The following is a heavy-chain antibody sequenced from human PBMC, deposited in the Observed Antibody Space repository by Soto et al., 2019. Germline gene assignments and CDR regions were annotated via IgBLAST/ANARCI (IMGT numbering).Heavy chain of an antibody. CDR3: ASRLVADIVVVPAAENYTDY. D-gene: IGHD2-2*01. J-gene: IGHJ4*02. V-gene: IGHV1-69*13. CDR1: GGTFSSYA. CDR2: IIPIFGTA. Sequence: RASVKVSCKASGGTFSSYAISWVRQAPGQGLEWMGGIIPIFGTANYAQKFQGRVTITADESTSTAYMELSSLRSEDTAVYYCASRLVADIVVVPAAENYTDYWGQGTLVTVSS.